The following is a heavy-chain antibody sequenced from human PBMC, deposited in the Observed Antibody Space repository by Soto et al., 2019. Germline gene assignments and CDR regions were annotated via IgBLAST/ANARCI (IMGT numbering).Heavy chain of an antibody. CDR3: ARDVAPGSSSFLYFDAFDR. V-gene: IGHV3-7*01. J-gene: IGHJ3*02. CDR1: GFSFSSYW. CDR2: IKRDGSAG. Sequence: EVQLVESGGGLVQPGGSLRLSCAASGFSFSSYWMTWVRQAPGKGLEWVANIKRDGSAGYYLDSVRGRFTVSRDNVKHSMFMQMASVRAACMGLYDCARDVAPGSSSFLYFDAFDRWGQGTRVTVSS. D-gene: IGHD6-13*01.